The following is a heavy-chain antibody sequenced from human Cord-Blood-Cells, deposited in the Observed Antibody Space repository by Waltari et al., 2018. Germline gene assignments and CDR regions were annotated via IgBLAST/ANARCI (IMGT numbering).Heavy chain of an antibody. V-gene: IGHV3-23*01. D-gene: IGHD4-4*01. CDR1: GFTFSSYA. CDR3: AKAYDYSNYFFDY. CDR2: ISGSCGST. Sequence: EVQLLESGGGLVQPGGSLRLSCAASGFTFSSYAMSWVRQAPGKGLEWVSAISGSCGSTYYADSVKGRFTISRDNSKNTLYLQMNSLRAEDTAVYYCAKAYDYSNYFFDYWGQGTLVTVSS. J-gene: IGHJ4*02.